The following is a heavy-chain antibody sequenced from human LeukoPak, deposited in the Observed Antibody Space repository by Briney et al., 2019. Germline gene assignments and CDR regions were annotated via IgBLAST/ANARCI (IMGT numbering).Heavy chain of an antibody. CDR2: IKTDGSSI. V-gene: IGHV3-74*01. CDR3: ARAGYHNGLDY. CDR1: GFTFSSYW. J-gene: IGHJ4*02. D-gene: IGHD2-8*01. Sequence: GGSLRLSCTASGFTFSSYWMHWVRQAPGKGLVWVSHIKTDGSSISYADSVKGRFTISRDNAKNTLYLQMNSLRAEDTAVYYCARAGYHNGLDYWVQGTLVTASS.